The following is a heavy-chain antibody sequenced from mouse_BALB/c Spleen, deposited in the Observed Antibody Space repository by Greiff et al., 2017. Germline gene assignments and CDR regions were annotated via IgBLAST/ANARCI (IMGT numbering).Heavy chain of an antibody. CDR3: EREKRGGGGFAY. V-gene: IGHV3-6*02. CDR2: ISYDGSN. J-gene: IGHJ3*01. CDR1: GYSITSGYY. Sequence: EVQLQQSGPGLVKPSQSLSLTCSVTGYSITSGYYWNWIRQFPGNKLEWMGYISYDGSNNYNPSLKNRISITRDTSKNQFLLKLNSVTTEDTATYYGEREKRGGGGFAYWGQGTLVTVSA.